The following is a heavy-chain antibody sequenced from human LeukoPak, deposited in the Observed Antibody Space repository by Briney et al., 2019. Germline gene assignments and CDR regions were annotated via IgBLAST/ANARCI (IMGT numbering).Heavy chain of an antibody. CDR1: GGTFSSYA. Sequence: HGSSVKVSCKASGGTFSSYAISWVRQDPGQGLEWMGGIIPIFGTANYAQKFQGRVTITADESTSTAYMELSSLRSEDTAVYYCARGTRVIIDYYYGMDVWGKGTTVTVSS. V-gene: IGHV1-69*01. J-gene: IGHJ6*04. D-gene: IGHD3-10*01. CDR3: ARGTRVIIDYYYGMDV. CDR2: IIPIFGTA.